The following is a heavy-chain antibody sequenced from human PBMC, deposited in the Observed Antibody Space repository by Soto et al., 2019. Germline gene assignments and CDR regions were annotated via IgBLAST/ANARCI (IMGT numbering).Heavy chain of an antibody. CDR2: IMPIIGTA. V-gene: IGHV1-69*01. CDR3: AGGGYSSSYRLDY. J-gene: IGHJ4*02. CDR1: GGTFSSYA. D-gene: IGHD6-6*01. Sequence: QVQLVQSGAEVKKPGSSVKVSCKASGGTFSSYAMSWVRQRPGQGLEWMGGIMPIIGTANYAQKFQGRVTMTADETTSTAYMELSSLRSEDTAVYYWAGGGYSSSYRLDYWGQGTLFTVSS.